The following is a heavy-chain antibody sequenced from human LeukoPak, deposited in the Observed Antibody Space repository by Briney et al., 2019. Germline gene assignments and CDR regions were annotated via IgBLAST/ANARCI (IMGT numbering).Heavy chain of an antibody. CDR1: GGSISSYY. CDR3: ARGTPSSTGY. V-gene: IGHV4-59*01. J-gene: IGHJ4*02. D-gene: IGHD2-2*01. CDR2: IYYSGST. Sequence: SETLSLTCTVSGGSISSYYWSWIRQPPGKGLEWIGYIYYSGSTNYNPSLKSRVTISVDTSKNQFSLKLSPVTAADTAVYYCARGTPSSTGYWGQGTLVTVSS.